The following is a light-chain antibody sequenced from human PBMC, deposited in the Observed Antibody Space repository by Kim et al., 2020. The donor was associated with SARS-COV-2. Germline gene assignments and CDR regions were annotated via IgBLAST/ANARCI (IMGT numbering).Light chain of an antibody. CDR2: RHN. Sequence: SYELTQPPSVSVFPGLTATITCSGDKLQNKYVSWYQKKPGLSPVLVLFRHNRRPSGIPARFPGASSANTATLTISGTQAMDEAEYYCQAWDMSSYVVFGGGTKLTVL. CDR3: QAWDMSSYVV. J-gene: IGLJ2*01. CDR1: KLQNKY. V-gene: IGLV3-1*01.